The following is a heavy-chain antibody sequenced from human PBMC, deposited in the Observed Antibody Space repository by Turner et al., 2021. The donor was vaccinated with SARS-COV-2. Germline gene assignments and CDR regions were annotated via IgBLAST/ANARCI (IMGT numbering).Heavy chain of an antibody. CDR3: ATWYAYCGGDCSIHF. D-gene: IGHD2-21*02. V-gene: IGHV1-24*01. CDR2: FEPEDGET. CDR1: GYTLSKLS. Sequence: QVQLVQSGAEVKKPGDSVKVSCQVSGYTLSKLSMHWVRQAPGKGLEWMGGFEPEDGETIYAQKFQGRVTMTEDTSTDTAYMELSSLRSEDTAVYYCATWYAYCGGDCSIHFWGQGTLVTVSS. J-gene: IGHJ4*02.